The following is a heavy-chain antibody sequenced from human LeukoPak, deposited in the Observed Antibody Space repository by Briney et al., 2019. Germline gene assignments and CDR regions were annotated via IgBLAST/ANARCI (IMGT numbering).Heavy chain of an antibody. V-gene: IGHV1-2*06. D-gene: IGHD6-13*01. Sequence: ASVKVSCKGSGYTFTGYYMHWVRQAPGQGLEWMGRINPNSGGTNYAQKFQGRVTMTRDMSISTAYMELSRLRSDDTAVYYCAREGIAAAGQYIIDYWGQGTLVTVSS. CDR1: GYTFTGYY. CDR2: INPNSGGT. J-gene: IGHJ4*02. CDR3: AREGIAAAGQYIIDY.